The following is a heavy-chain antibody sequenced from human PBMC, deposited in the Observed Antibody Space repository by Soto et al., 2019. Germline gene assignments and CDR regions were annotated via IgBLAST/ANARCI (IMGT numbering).Heavy chain of an antibody. CDR1: GFTVTINY. Sequence: EVQVVESGGGLIQPGGSLRLSCAVSGFTVTINYMSWVRQAPGKGLEWVSVIYSGGTIYYADSVKGRFTISRDTSKNTLYLQTNSLRGEDTAVYYCHGYGYWGQGTLVTVSS. J-gene: IGHJ4*02. CDR3: HGYGY. CDR2: IYSGGTI. V-gene: IGHV3-53*01. D-gene: IGHD5-12*01.